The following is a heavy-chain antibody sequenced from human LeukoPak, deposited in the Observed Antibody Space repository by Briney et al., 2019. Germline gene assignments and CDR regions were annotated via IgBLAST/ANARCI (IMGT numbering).Heavy chain of an antibody. J-gene: IGHJ5*02. CDR1: GGPFSGYY. CDR3: ARVTPTAIVVVTRTFDP. D-gene: IGHD2-21*02. CDR2: INHSGST. Sequence: SETLSLTCAVYGGPFSGYYWSWIRQPPGKGLEWIGEINHSGSTNYNPSLKSRVTISVDTSKNQFSLKLSSVTAADTAVYYCARVTPTAIVVVTRTFDPWGQGTLVTVSS. V-gene: IGHV4-34*01.